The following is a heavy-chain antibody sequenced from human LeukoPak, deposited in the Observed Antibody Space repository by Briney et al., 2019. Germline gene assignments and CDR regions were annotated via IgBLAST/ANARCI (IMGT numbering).Heavy chain of an antibody. J-gene: IGHJ4*02. CDR1: GGTFSSYA. CDR2: IIPIFGTA. V-gene: IGHV1-69*13. Sequence: SVKVSCKASGGTFSSYAISWVRQAPGQGLEWMGEIIPIFGTANYAQKFQGRVMITADESTSTAYMELSSLRSEDTAVYYCASGSGINLAPFDYWGQGTLVTVSS. CDR3: ASGSGINLAPFDY. D-gene: IGHD3-10*01.